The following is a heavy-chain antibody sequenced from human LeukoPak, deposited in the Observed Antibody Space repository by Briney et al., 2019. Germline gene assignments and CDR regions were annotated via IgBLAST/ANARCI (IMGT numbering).Heavy chain of an antibody. J-gene: IGHJ3*02. CDR3: ARATYYDYWSGMGAFDI. Sequence: SETLSLTCTVSGYSISSGSSWGRIRQSPGKGLECIGTIYHSGNTYYNPSLKSRATVSVNTSKNQFSLNLTSVTAADTAVYFCARATYYDYWSGMGAFDIWGQGTVVTASS. CDR1: GYSISSGSS. D-gene: IGHD3-3*01. V-gene: IGHV4-38-2*02. CDR2: IYHSGNT.